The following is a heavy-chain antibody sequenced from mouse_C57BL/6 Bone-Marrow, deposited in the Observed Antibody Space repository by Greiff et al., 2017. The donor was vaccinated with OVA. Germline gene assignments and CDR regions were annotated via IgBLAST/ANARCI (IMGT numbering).Heavy chain of an antibody. CDR3: ARCSYYYAMDY. Sequence: VKLVESGAELARPGASVKLSCKASGYTFTSYGISWVKQRTGQGLEWIGEIYPRSGNTYYNEKFKGKATLTADKSSSTAYMELRSLTSEDSAVYFCARCSYYYAMDYWGQGTSVTVSS. CDR2: IYPRSGNT. V-gene: IGHV1-81*01. CDR1: GYTFTSYG. J-gene: IGHJ4*01.